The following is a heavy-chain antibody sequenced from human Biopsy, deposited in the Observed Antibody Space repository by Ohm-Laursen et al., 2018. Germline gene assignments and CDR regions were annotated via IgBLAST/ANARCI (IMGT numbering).Heavy chain of an antibody. Sequence: SLRLSCTASGFAFNLYEMNWVRQAPGKGMEWISYIYGGGSPVSYADSVKGRFTISRDNAQNSLYLHMNSLRAEDTAVYYCARLNSGTYDASDLWGQGKMVIVSS. V-gene: IGHV3-48*03. D-gene: IGHD1-26*01. CDR2: IYGGGSPV. CDR3: ARLNSGTYDASDL. J-gene: IGHJ3*01. CDR1: GFAFNLYE.